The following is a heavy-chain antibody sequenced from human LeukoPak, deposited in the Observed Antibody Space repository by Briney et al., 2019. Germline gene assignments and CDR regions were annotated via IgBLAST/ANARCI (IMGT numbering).Heavy chain of an antibody. J-gene: IGHJ4*02. Sequence: PGGSLRLSCAASGFAFSDYYMSWIRQAPGQGLEWVSYISSSTIYTNYADSVKGRFTISRDNAKNSLYLRMNSLRAEDTAVYYCARDRTNEGFDYWGQGTLVTVSS. CDR1: GFAFSDYY. CDR3: ARDRTNEGFDY. D-gene: IGHD2-8*01. CDR2: ISSSTIYT. V-gene: IGHV3-11*06.